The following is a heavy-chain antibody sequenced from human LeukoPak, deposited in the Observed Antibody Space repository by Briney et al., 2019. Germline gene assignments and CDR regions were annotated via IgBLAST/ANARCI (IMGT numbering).Heavy chain of an antibody. Sequence: GGSXXXXXXASGFTFSSXSXXXVRXAPGXGXXXXXXXXSSSSTIYYADSVKGRFTISRDDSKNTVYLQMNSLRPEDTAVYFCAKDFDSGGSYDGDHRWGQGTPVTVSS. CDR1: GFTFSSXS. CDR2: XXSSSSTI. D-gene: IGHD3-22*01. J-gene: IGHJ4*02. V-gene: IGHV3-48*01. CDR3: AKDFDSGGSYDGDHR.